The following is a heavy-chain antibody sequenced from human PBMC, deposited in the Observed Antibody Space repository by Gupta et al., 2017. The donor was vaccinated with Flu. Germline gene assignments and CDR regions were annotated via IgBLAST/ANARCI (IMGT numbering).Heavy chain of an antibody. V-gene: IGHV4-34*01. D-gene: IGHD6-19*01. Sequence: QVQLQQWGAGLLKPSETLSLTCAVYGGSFSGYYWSWIRQPPGKGLEWIGEINHSGSTNYHPSLKSRVTISVDTSKNQFSLKLSSVTAADTAVYYCARGGRIAVAGTHYYYGMDVWGQGTTVTVSS. CDR1: GGSFSGYY. CDR2: INHSGST. J-gene: IGHJ6*02. CDR3: ARGGRIAVAGTHYYYGMDV.